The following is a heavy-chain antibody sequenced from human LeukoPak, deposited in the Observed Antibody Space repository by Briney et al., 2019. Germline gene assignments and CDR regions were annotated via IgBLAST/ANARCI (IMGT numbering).Heavy chain of an antibody. V-gene: IGHV3-43*02. D-gene: IGHD3-22*01. CDR2: ISGDGGST. Sequence: GGSLRLSCAASGFTFDDYAMHWVRQAPGKGLEWVSLISGDGGSTYYADSVKGRFTISRDNSKNSLYLQMNSLRTEDTALYYCAKDIRPYYDSSGYPDAFDIWGQGTMVTVSS. CDR1: GFTFDDYA. CDR3: AKDIRPYYDSSGYPDAFDI. J-gene: IGHJ3*02.